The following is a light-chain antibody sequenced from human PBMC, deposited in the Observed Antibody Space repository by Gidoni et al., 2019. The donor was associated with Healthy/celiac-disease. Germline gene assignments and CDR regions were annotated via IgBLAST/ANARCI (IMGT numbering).Light chain of an antibody. CDR3: KQSYSTPYT. J-gene: IGKJ2*01. V-gene: IGKV1-39*01. Sequence: DIQMTQSPSSLSASVGDRVTITSRASQSISSYLNWYQQKPGKAPKLLIYAASSLQSGVPSRFSGSGSGTDFTLTISSLQPEDFATYYCKQSYSTPYTFGQGTKLEIK. CDR2: AAS. CDR1: QSISSY.